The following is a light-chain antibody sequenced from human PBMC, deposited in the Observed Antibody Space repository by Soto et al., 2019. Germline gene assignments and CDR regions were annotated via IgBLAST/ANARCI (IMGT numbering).Light chain of an antibody. CDR2: GAS. CDR3: QHYGSSFT. CDR1: QSVSSSY. Sequence: EIVLTQSPGTLSLSPGERATLSCRASQSVSSSYLAWYQQKPGQAPRLLIYGASSRATGIPDRFSGRGSGTDFTLTISRLEPEDSAVYYCQHYGSSFTFGQGTRLEIK. J-gene: IGKJ5*01. V-gene: IGKV3-20*01.